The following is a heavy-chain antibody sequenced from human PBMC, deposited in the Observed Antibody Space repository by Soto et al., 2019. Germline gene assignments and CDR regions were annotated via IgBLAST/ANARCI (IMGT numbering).Heavy chain of an antibody. CDR1: GGTFSSYA. CDR2: IIPIFGTA. CDR3: ARDPYDFWSGYQYYYGMDV. J-gene: IGHJ6*02. Sequence: QVQLVQSGAEVKKPGSSVKVSCKASGGTFSSYAISWVRQAPGQGLEWMGGIIPIFGTANYAQKFQGRVTITADKPTSTAYMELSSLRSEDTAVYSCARDPYDFWSGYQYYYGMDVWGQGTTVTVSS. D-gene: IGHD3-3*01. V-gene: IGHV1-69*06.